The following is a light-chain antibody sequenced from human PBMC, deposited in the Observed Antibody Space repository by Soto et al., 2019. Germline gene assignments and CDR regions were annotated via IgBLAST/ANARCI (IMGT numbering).Light chain of an antibody. CDR3: AAWDDSPSVHVA. V-gene: IGLV1-47*01. CDR1: SSNIGSNY. CDR2: RNN. Sequence: QSVLTQPPSASGAPGQGVTISCSGSSSNIGSNYVYWYQQFPGTAPKLLIYRNNQRPSGVPDRFSGSKSGTSASLAISGLRSEDEAESHCAAWDDSPSVHVAFGGGTKVTVL. J-gene: IGLJ2*01.